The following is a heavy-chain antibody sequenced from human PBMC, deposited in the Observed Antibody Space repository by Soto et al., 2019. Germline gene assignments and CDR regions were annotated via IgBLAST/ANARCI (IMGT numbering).Heavy chain of an antibody. J-gene: IGHJ2*01. Sequence: EVKLVDSGGGLVQPGGSLRLSCVASGFTFSSYNMNWVRQAPGEGLQWVSSISPGGSHRFYSDSVNGRFTISRDNAKNSLYLQMNSLRPEDTAVYYWARDGYSLYDVWGRGTRVTVSS. CDR1: GFTFSSYN. D-gene: IGHD4-4*01. V-gene: IGHV3-21*02. CDR2: ISPGGSHR. CDR3: ARDGYSLYDV.